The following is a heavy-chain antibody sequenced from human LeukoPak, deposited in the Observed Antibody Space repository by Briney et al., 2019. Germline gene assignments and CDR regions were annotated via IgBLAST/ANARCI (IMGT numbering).Heavy chain of an antibody. D-gene: IGHD3-10*01. CDR1: GYTFTGYY. CDR2: INPNSGGT. V-gene: IGHV1-2*06. CDR3: AGTFYGSGSWLAY. J-gene: IGHJ4*02. Sequence: GASVKVSCKASGYTFTGYYMHWVRQAPGQGLEWMGRINPNSGGTNYAQKFQGRVTMTRDTSISTAYMELSRLRSEDTAAYYCAGTFYGSGSWLAYWGQGTLVTVSS.